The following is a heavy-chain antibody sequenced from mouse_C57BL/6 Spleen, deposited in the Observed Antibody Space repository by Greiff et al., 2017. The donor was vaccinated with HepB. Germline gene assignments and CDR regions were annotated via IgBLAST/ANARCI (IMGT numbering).Heavy chain of an antibody. D-gene: IGHD2-3*01. J-gene: IGHJ4*01. V-gene: IGHV6-3*01. CDR3: TGCGYYGGAMDY. Sequence: EVQLVESGGGLVQPGGSMKLSCVASGFTFSNYWMNWVRQSPEKGLEWVAQIRLKSDNYATHYAESVKGRFTISRDDSKSSVYLQMNNLRAEDTGIYYCTGCGYYGGAMDYWGQGTSVTVSS. CDR1: GFTFSNYW. CDR2: IRLKSDNYAT.